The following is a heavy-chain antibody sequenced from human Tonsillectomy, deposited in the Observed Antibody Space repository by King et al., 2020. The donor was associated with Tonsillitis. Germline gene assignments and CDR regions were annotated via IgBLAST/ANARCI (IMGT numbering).Heavy chain of an antibody. CDR1: GFTVSSNY. Sequence: VQLVESGGGLVQPGGSLRLSCAASGFTVSSNYMSWVRQAPGKGLEWVSVIYSGGSTYYADSVNGRFTISRHNSKNTLYLQMNSLRAEDTAVYYCARGGYYYDSSGYYQDAFDIWGQGTMVTVSS. CDR2: IYSGGST. V-gene: IGHV3-53*04. J-gene: IGHJ3*02. D-gene: IGHD3-22*01. CDR3: ARGGYYYDSSGYYQDAFDI.